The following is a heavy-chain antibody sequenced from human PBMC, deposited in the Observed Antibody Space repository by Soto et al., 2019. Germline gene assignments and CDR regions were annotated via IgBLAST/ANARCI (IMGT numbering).Heavy chain of an antibody. CDR3: ARSNLVRGVIASPYYYYYYGMDV. Sequence: ASVKVSCKASGYTFTSYGISWVRQAPGQGLEWMGWISAYNGNTNYAQKLQGRVTMTTDTSTSTAYMEPRSLRSDDTAVYYCARSNLVRGVIASPYYYYYYGMDVWGQGTTVTVSS. CDR1: GYTFTSYG. CDR2: ISAYNGNT. V-gene: IGHV1-18*01. J-gene: IGHJ6*02. D-gene: IGHD3-10*01.